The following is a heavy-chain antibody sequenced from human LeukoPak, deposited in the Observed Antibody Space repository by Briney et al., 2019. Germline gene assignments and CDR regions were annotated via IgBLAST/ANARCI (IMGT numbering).Heavy chain of an antibody. V-gene: IGHV1-18*01. D-gene: IGHD3-3*01. CDR2: ISAYNGNT. CDR3: ARGLEWLTRRHTWFDP. J-gene: IGHJ5*02. CDR1: GYTFTSYG. Sequence: ASVKVSCKASGYTFTSYGIIWVRQAPGQGLEWMGWISAYNGNTNYAQKLQGRVTMTTDTSTSTAYMELRSLRSDDTAVYYCARGLEWLTRRHTWFDPWGQGTLVTVSS.